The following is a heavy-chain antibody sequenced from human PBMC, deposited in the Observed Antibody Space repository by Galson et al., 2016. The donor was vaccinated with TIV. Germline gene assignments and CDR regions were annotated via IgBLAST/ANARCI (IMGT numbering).Heavy chain of an antibody. Sequence: ETLSLTCTVSGGSISSYDWSWIRQPPGKGLEWIGYTYSSETTKYNPSLKSRVIISVDTSKNQFSLRLSSVTAADTAVYYCARFVKSMTLVRGVYYFDSWGQGALVTVST. J-gene: IGHJ4*02. V-gene: IGHV4-59*01. CDR1: GGSISSYD. D-gene: IGHD3-10*01. CDR3: ARFVKSMTLVRGVYYFDS. CDR2: TYSSETT.